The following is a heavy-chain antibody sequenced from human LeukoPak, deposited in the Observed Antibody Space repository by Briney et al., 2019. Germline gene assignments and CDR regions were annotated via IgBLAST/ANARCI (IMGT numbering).Heavy chain of an antibody. CDR2: ISYDESNK. CDR1: GFTFNTYG. D-gene: IGHD2-15*01. CDR3: ARPGLMVVAAIDY. J-gene: IGHJ4*02. V-gene: IGHV3-30*03. Sequence: GGSLRLSCAASGFTFNTYGMHWVRQAPGKGLEWVAIISYDESNKYYADSVKGRFTISRDNSKNTLYLQMNSLRAEDTAVYYCARPGLMVVAAIDYWGQGTLVTVSS.